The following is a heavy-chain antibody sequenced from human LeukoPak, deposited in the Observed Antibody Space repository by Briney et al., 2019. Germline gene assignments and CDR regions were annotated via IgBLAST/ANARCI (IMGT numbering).Heavy chain of an antibody. CDR3: AKDANYYYDSSPDY. V-gene: IGHV3-30*18. CDR1: GFTFSSYG. CDR2: ISYDGSNK. J-gene: IGHJ4*02. D-gene: IGHD3-22*01. Sequence: PGGSLRLSCAASGFTFSSYGMHWVRQAPGKGLEWVAVISYDGSNKYYADSVKGRFTISRDNSKNTLYLQMNSLRAEDTAVYYCAKDANYYYDSSPDYWGQGTLVTVSS.